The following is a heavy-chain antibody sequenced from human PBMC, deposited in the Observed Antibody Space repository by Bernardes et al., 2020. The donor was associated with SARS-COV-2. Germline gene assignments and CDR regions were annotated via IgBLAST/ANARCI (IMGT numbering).Heavy chain of an antibody. Sequence: SETLSLTCTVSGGSISSSSYYWGWIRQPPGKGLEWIGSIYYSGSTYYNPSLKSRVTISVDTSKNQFSLKLSSATAADTAVYYCARKIVVVPAAIENWFDPWGQGTLVTVSS. CDR2: IYYSGST. CDR1: GGSISSSSYY. D-gene: IGHD2-2*02. V-gene: IGHV4-39*07. J-gene: IGHJ5*02. CDR3: ARKIVVVPAAIENWFDP.